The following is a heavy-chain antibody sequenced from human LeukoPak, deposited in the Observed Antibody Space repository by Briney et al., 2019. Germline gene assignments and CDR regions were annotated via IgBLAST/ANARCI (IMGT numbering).Heavy chain of an antibody. CDR1: GGSISSGSYY. CDR3: ARDTTYYDFWTDPNYYYYMDV. V-gene: IGHV4-61*02. CDR2: IYTSGST. Sequence: SETLSLTCTVSGGSISSGSYYWSWIRQPAGKGLEWIGRIYTSGSTNYNPSLKSRVTISVDTSKNQFSLKLSSVTAADTAVYYCARDTTYYDFWTDPNYYYYMDVWGKGTTVTVSS. D-gene: IGHD3/OR15-3a*01. J-gene: IGHJ6*03.